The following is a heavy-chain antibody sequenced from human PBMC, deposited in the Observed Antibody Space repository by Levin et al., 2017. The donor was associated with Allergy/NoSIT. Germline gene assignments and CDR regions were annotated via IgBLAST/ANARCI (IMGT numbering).Heavy chain of an antibody. V-gene: IGHV1-24*01. Sequence: ASVKVSCKVSGYTXTGYSXHWXXXXXXXGLEWMGGFDPEDGVRIFAQNFQGRVTMTEDTSTDTAYMELWSLTSEDTAMYYWVRPGGQGNPTLVSYFDLWGRGTLVTVSA. D-gene: IGHD2-15*01. CDR3: VRPGGQGNPTLVSYFDL. J-gene: IGHJ2*01. CDR1: GYTXTGYS. CDR2: FDPEDGVR.